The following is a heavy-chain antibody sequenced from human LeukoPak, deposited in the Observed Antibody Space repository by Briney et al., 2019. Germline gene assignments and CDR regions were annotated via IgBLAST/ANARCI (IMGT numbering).Heavy chain of an antibody. CDR1: GGSISSSSYY. J-gene: IGHJ6*03. Sequence: PSETLSLTCTVSGGSISSSSYYWGWIRQPPGKGLEWIGSIYYSGSTYYNPSLKSRVTISVDTSKTQFSLKLSSVPAADTAVYYCARGYCGGGSCYSYYYYNYMDVWGKGTTVTVSS. CDR3: ARGYCGGGSCYSYYYYNYMDV. CDR2: IYYSGST. D-gene: IGHD2-15*01. V-gene: IGHV4-39*07.